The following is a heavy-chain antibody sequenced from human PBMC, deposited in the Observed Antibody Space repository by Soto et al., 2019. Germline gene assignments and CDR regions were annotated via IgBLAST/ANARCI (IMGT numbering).Heavy chain of an antibody. CDR3: AREASAVISLDY. CDR2: FNPNSGDT. Sequence: AASVKVSCKASGYIFTVYSMHWVRQAPGQGLEWVGWFNPNSGDTIYAQKFQGRVTLTGDTSISTAYMELYSLTSDDTAVYYCAREASAVISLDYWGQGTLVTVSS. D-gene: IGHD6-19*01. V-gene: IGHV1-2*02. J-gene: IGHJ4*02. CDR1: GYIFTVYS.